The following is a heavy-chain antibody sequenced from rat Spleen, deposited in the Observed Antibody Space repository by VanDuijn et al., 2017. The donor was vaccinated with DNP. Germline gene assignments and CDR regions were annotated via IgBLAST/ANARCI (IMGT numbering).Heavy chain of an antibody. J-gene: IGHJ4*01. D-gene: IGHD3-1*01. CDR2: MSSGGST. V-gene: IGHV2-15*01. CDR1: GFSLTSYT. Sequence: QVQLKESGPGLVQPSQTLSLTCTVSGFSLTSYTVSWVRQPPGKGLEWIASMSSGGSTDYNSALKSRLSISRDTSKSQIFLKMNSLQTEDTAIYYCTTLGTSTLDAWGQGTSVTVSS. CDR3: TTLGTSTLDA.